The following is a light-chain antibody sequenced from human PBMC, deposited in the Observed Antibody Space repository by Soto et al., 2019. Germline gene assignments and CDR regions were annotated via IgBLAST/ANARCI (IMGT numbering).Light chain of an antibody. CDR1: SSDVGGYNY. CDR3: SSYTSSSTRV. Sequence: QSALTQPACVSGSPGQSITISCTGTSSDVGGYNYVSWYQQHPGKAPKLMIYEVSNRPSGVSNRFSGSKSGNTASLTISGLQAEDEADYYCSSYTSSSTRVFGGGTKLTVL. V-gene: IGLV2-14*01. CDR2: EVS. J-gene: IGLJ2*01.